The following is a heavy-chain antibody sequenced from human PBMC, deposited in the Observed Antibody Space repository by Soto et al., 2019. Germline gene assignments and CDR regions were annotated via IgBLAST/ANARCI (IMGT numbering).Heavy chain of an antibody. CDR3: ARGQVVVVPAAIRAGVFNWFDP. CDR1: GGSFSGYY. Sequence: SETLSLTCAVYGGSFSGYYWSWIRQPPGKWLEWIGEINHSGSTNYNPSLKSRVTISVDTSKNQFSLKLSSVTAADTAVYYCARGQVVVVPAAIRAGVFNWFDPWGQGXLVTVYS. V-gene: IGHV4-34*01. J-gene: IGHJ5*02. CDR2: INHSGST. D-gene: IGHD2-2*01.